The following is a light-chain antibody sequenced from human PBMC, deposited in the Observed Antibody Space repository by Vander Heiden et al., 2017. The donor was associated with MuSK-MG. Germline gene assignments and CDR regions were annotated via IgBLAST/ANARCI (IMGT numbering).Light chain of an antibody. J-gene: IGLJ2*01. CDR2: YDS. CDR3: QVWNNPTDQVV. Sequence: SSILTQRPSISAATGKTATITCGGDNIEGKSVHWYQQKSGQAPVLVIHYDSDRPSGIPERFSGSNSGNTATLIISRVEAGDEADYFCQVWNNPTDQVVFGGGTKLTVL. V-gene: IGLV3-21*04. CDR1: NIEGKS.